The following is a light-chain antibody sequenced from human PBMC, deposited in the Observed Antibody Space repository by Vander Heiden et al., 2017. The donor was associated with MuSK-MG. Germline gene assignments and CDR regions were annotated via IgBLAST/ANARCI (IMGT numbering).Light chain of an antibody. V-gene: IGKV1-5*03. CDR2: KAS. J-gene: IGKJ1*01. Sequence: DIQMTQSPSTLSASVGDRVTITCRASQSIGSWLAWYQQKPGKAPKLLTHKASSLESGVPSRFSGSGSGTEFTLTISSLQPDDFATYYCQQYNSYPTFGQGTKVEIK. CDR1: QSIGSW. CDR3: QQYNSYPT.